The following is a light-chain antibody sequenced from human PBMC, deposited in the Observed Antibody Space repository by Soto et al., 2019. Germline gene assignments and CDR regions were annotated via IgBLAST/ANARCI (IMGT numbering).Light chain of an antibody. J-gene: IGKJ1*01. V-gene: IGKV1-5*03. CDR3: QHYNSYSEA. CDR2: KAS. CDR1: QTISSW. Sequence: DIQMTQSPSTLSGYVGDRVTITCRASQTISSWLAWYQQKPGKAPKLLIYKASTLKSGVPSRFSGSGSGTEFTLTISSLQPDDFATYYCQHYNSYSEAFGQ.